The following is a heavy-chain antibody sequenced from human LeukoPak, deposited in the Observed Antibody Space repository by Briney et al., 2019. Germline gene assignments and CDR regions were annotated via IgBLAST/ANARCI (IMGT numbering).Heavy chain of an antibody. CDR1: GYTFTSNG. V-gene: IGHV3-7*01. CDR3: ARDRDDFWSGYYYMDV. J-gene: IGHJ6*03. D-gene: IGHD3-3*01. Sequence: ASVKVSCKASGYTFTSNGISWVRQAPGKGLEWVANIKQDGSEKYYVDSVKGRFTISRDNAKNSLYLQMNSLRAEDTAVYYCARDRDDFWSGYYYMDVWGKGTTVTVSS. CDR2: IKQDGSEK.